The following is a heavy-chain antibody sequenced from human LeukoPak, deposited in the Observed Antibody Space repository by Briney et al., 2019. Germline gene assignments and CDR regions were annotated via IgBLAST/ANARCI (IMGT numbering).Heavy chain of an antibody. V-gene: IGHV4-59*01. CDR2: IYYSGST. CDR3: ARTGSTVTMLYPFDH. CDR1: GGSIRSYY. J-gene: IGHJ4*02. D-gene: IGHD4-17*01. Sequence: PSETLSLTCTVSGGSIRSYYWSWIRRPPGKGLEWIGYIYYSGSTNYNPPLKNRVSISVDTSKNQFSLKLSSVTAADTAVYYCARTGSTVTMLYPFDHWGQGTLVTVSS.